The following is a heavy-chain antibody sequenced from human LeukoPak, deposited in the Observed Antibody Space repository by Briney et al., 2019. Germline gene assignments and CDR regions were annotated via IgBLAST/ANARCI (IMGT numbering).Heavy chain of an antibody. CDR2: INPSGGST. Sequence: ASVTVSCKASGYTSTSYYMHWVRQAPGQGLEWMGIINPSGGSTSYAQKFQGRVTMTRDMSTSTVYMELSSLRSEDTAVYYCARDLSGEASVYWGQGTLVTVSS. CDR3: ARDLSGEASVY. V-gene: IGHV1-46*01. J-gene: IGHJ4*02. D-gene: IGHD3-10*01. CDR1: GYTSTSYY.